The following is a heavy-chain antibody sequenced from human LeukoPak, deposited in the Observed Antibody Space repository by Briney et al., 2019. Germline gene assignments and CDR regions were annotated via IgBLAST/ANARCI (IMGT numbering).Heavy chain of an antibody. CDR2: ISSGSSTI. J-gene: IGHJ3*02. V-gene: IGHV3-48*02. Sequence: GGSLRLSCAASGFTFSSYSMNWVRQAPGKGLEWVSYISSGSSTIYYADSVKGRFTISRDNAKISLCLQMNSLRDEDTAVYYCARENIVVVTAIRDAFDIWGQGTMVTVSS. CDR3: ARENIVVVTAIRDAFDI. CDR1: GFTFSSYS. D-gene: IGHD2-21*02.